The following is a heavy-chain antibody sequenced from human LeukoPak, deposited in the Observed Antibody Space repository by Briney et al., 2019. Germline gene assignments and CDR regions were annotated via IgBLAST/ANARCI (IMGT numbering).Heavy chain of an antibody. CDR1: GFTFSSYA. V-gene: IGHV3-23*01. CDR2: ISGSGGST. J-gene: IGHJ1*01. D-gene: IGHD6-13*01. Sequence: PGGSLRLSCAASGFTFSSYAMSWVRQAPGKGLEWVSAISGSGGSTYHADSVKGRFTISRDNSKNTLYLQMNSLRAEDTAVYYCAKEGHSSSWYLVTSEYFQHWGQGTLVTVSS. CDR3: AKEGHSSSWYLVTSEYFQH.